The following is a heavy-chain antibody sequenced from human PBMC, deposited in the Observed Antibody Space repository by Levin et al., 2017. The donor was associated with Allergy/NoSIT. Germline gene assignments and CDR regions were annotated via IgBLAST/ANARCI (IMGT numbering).Heavy chain of an antibody. CDR3: ARRGYSYGHFDY. J-gene: IGHJ4*02. CDR1: GYTFTGYY. V-gene: IGHV1-2*02. CDR2: INPNSGGT. D-gene: IGHD5-18*01. Sequence: ASVKVSCKASGYTFTGYYMHWVRQAPGQGLEWRGWINPNSGGTNYAQKFQGRVTMTRDTSISTAYMELSRLRSDDTAVYYCARRGYSYGHFDYWGQGTLVTVSS.